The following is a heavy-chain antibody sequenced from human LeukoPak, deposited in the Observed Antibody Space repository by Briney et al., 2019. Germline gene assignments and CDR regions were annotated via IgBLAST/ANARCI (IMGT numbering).Heavy chain of an antibody. CDR3: ARAGGYSYQLTEGGDAFDI. Sequence: ASVKVSCKASGYTFTSYGISWVRQAPGRGLEWMGWISAYNGNTNYAQKLQGRVTMTTDTSTSTAYTELRSLRSDDTAVYYCARAGGYSYQLTEGGDAFDIWGQGTMVTVSS. D-gene: IGHD5-18*01. CDR2: ISAYNGNT. V-gene: IGHV1-18*04. CDR1: GYTFTSYG. J-gene: IGHJ3*02.